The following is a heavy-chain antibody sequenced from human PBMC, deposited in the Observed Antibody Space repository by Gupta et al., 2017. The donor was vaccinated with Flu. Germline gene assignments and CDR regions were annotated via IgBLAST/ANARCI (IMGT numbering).Heavy chain of an antibody. Sequence: WMGWMNPNSGNTGYAQKFQGRVTMTRNTSISTAYMELSSLRSEDTAVYYCARASLSYYDFWSGYLAYNWFDPWGQGTLVTVSS. CDR3: ARASLSYYDFWSGYLAYNWFDP. J-gene: IGHJ5*02. D-gene: IGHD3-3*01. V-gene: IGHV1-8*01. CDR2: MNPNSGNT.